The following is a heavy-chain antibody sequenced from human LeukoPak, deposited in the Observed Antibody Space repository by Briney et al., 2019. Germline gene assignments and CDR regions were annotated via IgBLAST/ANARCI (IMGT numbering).Heavy chain of an antibody. CDR2: IYYSGST. CDR1: GGSISSSSYY. Sequence: SETLSLTCTVSGGSISSSSYYWGWIGQPPGKGLEWIGSIYYSGSTYYNPSLKSRVTISVDTSKNQFSLKLSSVTAADTAVYYCATHNGVIRQRGYNWFDPWGQGTLVTVSS. CDR3: ATHNGVIRQRGYNWFDP. J-gene: IGHJ5*02. D-gene: IGHD3-22*01. V-gene: IGHV4-39*01.